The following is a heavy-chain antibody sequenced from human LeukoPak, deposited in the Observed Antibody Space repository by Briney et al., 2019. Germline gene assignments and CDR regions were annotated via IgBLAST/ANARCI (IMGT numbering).Heavy chain of an antibody. V-gene: IGHV3-21*01. Sequence: GGSLRLSCAASGFTFSSYSMNWVRQAPGKGLEWVSSISSSSSYIYYADSVKGRFTISRDNAKNSLYLQMNSLRAEDTAVYYCARSRTGRKYQLLGGYYYYYGMDVWGQGTTVTVSS. CDR3: ARSRTGRKYQLLGGYYYYYGMDV. CDR2: ISSSSSYI. J-gene: IGHJ6*02. D-gene: IGHD2-2*01. CDR1: GFTFSSYS.